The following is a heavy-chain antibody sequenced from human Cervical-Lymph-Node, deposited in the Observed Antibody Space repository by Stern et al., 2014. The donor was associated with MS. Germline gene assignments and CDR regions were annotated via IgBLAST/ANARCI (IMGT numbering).Heavy chain of an antibody. J-gene: IGHJ4*02. Sequence: QLQLQESGPGLVKPSQTLSLTCTVSGGSVGSGSYDWSWIRQPAGKGLEWIGRIYTTGSTYYNPSLKSRVSISIATSKNQFSLKLPSWTAADTAVYYCARDKEDTNMAFRYFDNWGQGTLVTVSS. CDR1: GGSVGSGSYD. CDR2: IYTTGST. V-gene: IGHV4-61*02. CDR3: ARDKEDTNMAFRYFDN. D-gene: IGHD5-18*01.